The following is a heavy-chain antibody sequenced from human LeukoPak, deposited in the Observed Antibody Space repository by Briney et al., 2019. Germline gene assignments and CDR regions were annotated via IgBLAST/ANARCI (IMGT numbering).Heavy chain of an antibody. D-gene: IGHD6-13*01. V-gene: IGHV1-18*01. CDR3: ARGETEETGTRPDAFDI. CDR1: GYTFYSYG. Sequence: ASVKVSCKASGYTFYSYGIAWMRQAPGQGPEWMGWISVYNGNTKYAQKLQGRVTMTTDTSTSTAYMELRSLRSDDTAVYYCARGETEETGTRPDAFDIWGQGTMVTVSS. CDR2: ISVYNGNT. J-gene: IGHJ3*02.